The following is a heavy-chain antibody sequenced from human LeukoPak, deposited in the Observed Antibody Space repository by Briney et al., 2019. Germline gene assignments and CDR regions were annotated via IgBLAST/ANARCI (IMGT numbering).Heavy chain of an antibody. D-gene: IGHD3-22*01. CDR2: ISSSGSTI. CDR1: GFTFSDYY. J-gene: IGHJ4*02. Sequence: GGSLRLSCAASGFTFSDYYMSWIRQAPGKGLEWVSYISSSGSTIYYADSVKGRFTISRDNAKNSLYLQMNSLRAEDTAVYYCARGGLQRYYYDSSGYSPFDYWGQGTLVTVSS. CDR3: ARGGLQRYYYDSSGYSPFDY. V-gene: IGHV3-11*04.